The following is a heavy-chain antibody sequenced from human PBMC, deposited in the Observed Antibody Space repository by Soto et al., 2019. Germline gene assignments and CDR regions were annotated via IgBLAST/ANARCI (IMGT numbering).Heavy chain of an antibody. Sequence: SETLSLTCAVYGGSFSAYYWSWIRQPPGKGLEWIGEINHSGGTSYNPSLKSRVTISVDTSKSQFSLKLTSVTAADRAVYYCAGGSVDTVDSSGFYEYWGQATPVIVSA. D-gene: IGHD3-22*01. CDR1: GGSFSAYY. CDR2: INHSGGT. CDR3: AGGSVDTVDSSGFYEY. V-gene: IGHV4-34*01. J-gene: IGHJ4*02.